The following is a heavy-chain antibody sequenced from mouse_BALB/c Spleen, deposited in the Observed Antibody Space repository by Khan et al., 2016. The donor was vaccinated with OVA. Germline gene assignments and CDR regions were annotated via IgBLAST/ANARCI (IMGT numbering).Heavy chain of an antibody. D-gene: IGHD2-4*01. J-gene: IGHJ4*01. CDR2: IYPGDGST. CDR3: SREGLRGVALAY. CDR1: GYTFTSYD. Sequence: QVQLQQSGPELVKPGTLVKISCQASGYTFTSYDINWVKQRPGQGLEWIGWIYPGDGSTKYNEKFKGQATLTADKYSSTAYMQLSSLTSDYSAVDFCSREGLRGVALAYWGQGTSVTVSS. V-gene: IGHV1S56*01.